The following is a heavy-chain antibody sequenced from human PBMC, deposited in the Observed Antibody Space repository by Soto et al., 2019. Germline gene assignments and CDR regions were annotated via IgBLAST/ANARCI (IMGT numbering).Heavy chain of an antibody. CDR1: GYTFTNFC. V-gene: IGHV1-18*01. CDR2: ISAYTDTP. CDR3: ARVIPDVEAWFDP. J-gene: IGHJ5*02. Sequence: ASVKVSCKASGYTFTNFCVTWVRRAPGQGLEWMGWISAYTDTPNYAQKFQGRVTMTIDTSTSTAYMDLRSLTSDDTAVYYCARVIPDVEAWFDPWGQGTLVTVSS. D-gene: IGHD2-2*01.